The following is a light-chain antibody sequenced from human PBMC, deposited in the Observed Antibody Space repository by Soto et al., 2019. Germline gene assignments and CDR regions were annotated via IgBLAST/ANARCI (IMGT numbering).Light chain of an antibody. CDR2: GAS. Sequence: EIVLTQSPGTLSLSPGERATLSCRASQSVSSSYLAWYQQKPGQAPRLLIYGASSRAPGIPDRFSGSGSGTDFTLTISRLEPEELAVDYCQQYGSSRWAFGRGTKVEIK. J-gene: IGKJ1*01. V-gene: IGKV3-20*01. CDR1: QSVSSSY. CDR3: QQYGSSRWA.